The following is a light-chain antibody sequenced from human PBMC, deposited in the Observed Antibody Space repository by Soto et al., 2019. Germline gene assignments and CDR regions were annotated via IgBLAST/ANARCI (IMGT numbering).Light chain of an antibody. Sequence: IVLTQSPGTLSLSPGERPTLSCRASQTVASKFLAWYQKKPGQAPRLLIYGAYSRATDIPDRFSGSGSGTDFTLTISRLEPEDFAVYYCQQYGTSPLISFGQGTRREIK. CDR1: QTVASKF. J-gene: IGKJ5*01. CDR2: GAY. V-gene: IGKV3-20*01. CDR3: QQYGTSPLIS.